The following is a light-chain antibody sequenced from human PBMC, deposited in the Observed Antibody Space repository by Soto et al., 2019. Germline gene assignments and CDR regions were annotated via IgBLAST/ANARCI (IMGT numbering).Light chain of an antibody. V-gene: IGKV1-5*03. J-gene: IGKJ2*01. CDR3: QHYYGHLYT. CDR1: QSISSQLAW. Sequence: DIQMTQSPSTLSASVGDRVSITCRASQSISSQLAWVAWYQQKPGKAPKLLIYKASILESGVPSRFSGSGSGTQFTLTISSLQPDDFATYYCQHYYGHLYTFGQGTKLEIK. CDR2: KAS.